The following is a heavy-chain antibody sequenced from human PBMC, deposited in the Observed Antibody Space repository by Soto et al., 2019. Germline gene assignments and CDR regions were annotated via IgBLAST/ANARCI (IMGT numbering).Heavy chain of an antibody. Sequence: SLRLSCAASGFTFSSYAMHWVRQAPGKGLEWVAVISYDGSNKYYADSVKGRFTISKDNSKNTLYLQMNSLRAEDTAVYYCARDEGVRGCYYYYYGMDVWGQGTTVTVFS. CDR3: ARDEGVRGCYYYYYGMDV. CDR2: ISYDGSNK. D-gene: IGHD3-10*01. V-gene: IGHV3-30-3*01. J-gene: IGHJ6*02. CDR1: GFTFSSYA.